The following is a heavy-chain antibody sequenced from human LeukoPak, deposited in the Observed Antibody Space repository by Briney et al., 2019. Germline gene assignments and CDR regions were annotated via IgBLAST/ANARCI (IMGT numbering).Heavy chain of an antibody. J-gene: IGHJ3*02. CDR2: INPNSGGT. D-gene: IGHD1-26*01. Sequence: ASVKVSCKASGYTFTGYYMHWVRQAPGQGREWMGRINPNSGGTNYAQKFQGRVTMTRDTSISTAYMELSRLRSDDTAVYYCARAGSGSDYDAFDIWGQGTMVTVSS. CDR3: ARAGSGSDYDAFDI. CDR1: GYTFTGYY. V-gene: IGHV1-2*06.